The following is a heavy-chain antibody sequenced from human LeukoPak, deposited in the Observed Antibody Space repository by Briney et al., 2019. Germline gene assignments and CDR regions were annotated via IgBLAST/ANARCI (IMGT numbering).Heavy chain of an antibody. V-gene: IGHV3-23*01. D-gene: IGHD3-16*01. CDR3: AKQYVNC. Sequence: GGSLRLSCAASGFSFKSYAMNWVRQAPGKGLEWVSSISESGDSTHYADSVKGRFTISRDNSLNTLYLQMNGLTAEDTAVCYCAKQYVNCWGQRTLVTVSS. CDR1: GFSFKSYA. J-gene: IGHJ4*02. CDR2: ISESGDST.